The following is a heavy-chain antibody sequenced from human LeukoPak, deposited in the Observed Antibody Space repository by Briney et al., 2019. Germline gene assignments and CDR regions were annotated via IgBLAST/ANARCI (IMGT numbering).Heavy chain of an antibody. CDR1: GFNVRNHY. V-gene: IGHV3-53*01. CDR2: IYNGDDT. J-gene: IGHJ5*02. Sequence: GGSLRLSCAASGFNVRNHYMSWVRQAPGKGLEWVSVIYNGDDTYYADSVKGRFTISRDNAKNTLYLQMKSLRDEDTAVYYCARAQAVAGTGGFDPWGQGTLVTVSS. D-gene: IGHD6-19*01. CDR3: ARAQAVAGTGGFDP.